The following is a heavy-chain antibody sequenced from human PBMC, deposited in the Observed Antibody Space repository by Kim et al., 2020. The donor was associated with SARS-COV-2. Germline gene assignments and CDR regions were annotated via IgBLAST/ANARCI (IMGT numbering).Heavy chain of an antibody. J-gene: IGHJ4*02. CDR2: SNK. Sequence: SNKYYADSVKGRFTISRDNSKNTLYLQMNSLRAEDTAVYYCARRYDYGDYWGQGTLVTVSS. CDR3: ARRYDYGDY. V-gene: IGHV3-30*01. D-gene: IGHD2-15*01.